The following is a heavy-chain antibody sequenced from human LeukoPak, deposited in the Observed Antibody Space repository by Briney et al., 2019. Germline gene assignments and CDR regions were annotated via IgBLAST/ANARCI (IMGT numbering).Heavy chain of an antibody. J-gene: IGHJ4*02. CDR1: GFTFSSYA. D-gene: IGHD4-17*01. CDR2: ISGSGGST. CDR3: AKDRGKYGDYDY. V-gene: IGHV3-23*01. Sequence: GGSLRLSCAASGFTFSSYAMSWVRQAPGKGLEWVSAISGSGGSTYYADSVKGRFTISRDNSKNTLYLRMNSLRAEDTAVYYCAKDRGKYGDYDYWGQGTLVTVSS.